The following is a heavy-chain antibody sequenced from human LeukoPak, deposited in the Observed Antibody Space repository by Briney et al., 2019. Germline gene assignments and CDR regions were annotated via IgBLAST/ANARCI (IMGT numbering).Heavy chain of an antibody. CDR2: IYYSGST. CDR3: ASLRTAMVRGYYYYMDV. J-gene: IGHJ6*03. V-gene: IGHV4-59*08. D-gene: IGHD5-18*01. Sequence: PSETLSLTCTVSGGSISSYYWSWIRQPPGKGLEWIGYIYYSGSTNYNPSLKSRVTISVDTSKNQFSLKLSSVTAADTAVYYSASLRTAMVRGYYYYMDVWGKGTTVTVSS. CDR1: GGSISSYY.